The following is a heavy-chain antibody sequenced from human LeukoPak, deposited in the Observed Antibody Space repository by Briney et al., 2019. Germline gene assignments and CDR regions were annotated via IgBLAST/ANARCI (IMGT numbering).Heavy chain of an antibody. D-gene: IGHD1-1*01. Sequence: PGGSLRLSCAASGFTFSNAWMSWVRQAPGKGLEWVANIKQDGSEKYYVDSVKGRFTISRDNAKNSLYLQMNSLRAEDTAVYYCARDDGGNWNDLYYYYGMDVWGQGTTVTVSS. CDR3: ARDDGGNWNDLYYYYGMDV. J-gene: IGHJ6*02. CDR2: IKQDGSEK. V-gene: IGHV3-7*01. CDR1: GFTFSNAW.